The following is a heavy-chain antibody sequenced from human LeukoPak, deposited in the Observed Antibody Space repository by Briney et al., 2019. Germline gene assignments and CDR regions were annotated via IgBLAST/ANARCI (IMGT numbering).Heavy chain of an antibody. CDR1: GGSISSGDYY. D-gene: IGHD6-19*01. Sequence: SETLSLTCTVSGGSISSGDYYWSWIRQPPGKGLEWIGYIYYSGSTYYNPSLKSRVTISVDTSKNQFSLKLSSVTAADTAGYYWAGSSGVQYWGQGTLVTVSS. CDR3: AGSSGVQY. J-gene: IGHJ4*02. CDR2: IYYSGST. V-gene: IGHV4-30-4*01.